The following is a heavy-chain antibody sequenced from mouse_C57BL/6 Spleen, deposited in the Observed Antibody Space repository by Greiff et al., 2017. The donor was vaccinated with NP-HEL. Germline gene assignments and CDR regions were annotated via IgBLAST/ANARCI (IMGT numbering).Heavy chain of an antibody. CDR1: GYTFTSYW. Sequence: EVQLQQSGTVLARPGASVKMSCKTSGYTFTSYWMHWVKQRPGQGLEWIGAIYPGNSDTSYNQKFKGKAKLTAVTSASTAYMELRSLTNEDSAVYYCSPICSNLYYAVDYWGQGTSVTVSS. V-gene: IGHV1-5*01. D-gene: IGHD6-1*01. CDR3: SPICSNLYYAVDY. CDR2: IYPGNSDT. J-gene: IGHJ4*01.